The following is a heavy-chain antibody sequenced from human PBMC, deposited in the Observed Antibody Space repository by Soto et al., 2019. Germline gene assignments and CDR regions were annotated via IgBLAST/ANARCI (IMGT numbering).Heavy chain of an antibody. V-gene: IGHV1-69*13. CDR1: GGTFSSYA. J-gene: IGHJ4*02. CDR2: IIPIFGTA. Sequence: SVKVSCKASGGTFSSYAISWVRQAPGQGLEWMGGIIPIFGTANYAQKFQGRVTITADESTSTAYMEPSSLRSEDTAVYYCARVYDSSGYYFAYWGQGTLVTVSS. CDR3: ARVYDSSGYYFAY. D-gene: IGHD3-22*01.